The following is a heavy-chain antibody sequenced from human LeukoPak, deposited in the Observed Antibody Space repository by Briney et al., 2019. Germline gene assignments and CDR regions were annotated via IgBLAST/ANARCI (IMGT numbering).Heavy chain of an antibody. J-gene: IGHJ5*02. V-gene: IGHV4-61*08. Sequence: PSETLSLTCTVSGGFVSSSEYYWTWIRQPPGQGLEWIGYVSYNGSPKYNPSLRSRVTTSIDTYKNQFSLRLSSVTAVDTAVYFCARGDGSWLGGNGWYYHWGRGTLVTVSS. CDR2: VSYNGSP. CDR3: ARGDGSWLGGNGWYYH. D-gene: IGHD2-15*01. CDR1: GGFVSSSEYY.